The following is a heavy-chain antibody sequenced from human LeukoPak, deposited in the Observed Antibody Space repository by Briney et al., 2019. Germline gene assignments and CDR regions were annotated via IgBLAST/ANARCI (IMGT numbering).Heavy chain of an antibody. CDR1: GFTFSSYG. J-gene: IGHJ6*02. CDR3: ARTESRRNYDFWSGYYGDYYYYGMDV. V-gene: IGHV3-33*01. D-gene: IGHD3-3*01. CDR2: IWYDGSNK. Sequence: GGSLRLSCAASGFTFSSYGMHWVRQAPGKGLEWVAVIWYDGSNKYYADSVKGRFTISRDNSKNTLYLQMNSLRAEDTAVYYCARTESRRNYDFWSGYYGDYYYYGMDVWGQGTTVTVSS.